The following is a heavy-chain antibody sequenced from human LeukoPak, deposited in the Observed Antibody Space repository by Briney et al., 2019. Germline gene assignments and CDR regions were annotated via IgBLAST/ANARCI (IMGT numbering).Heavy chain of an antibody. CDR1: GYTFTTYW. V-gene: IGHV5-51*01. D-gene: IGHD3-10*01. CDR2: IYPGDFDT. CDR3: ARGYGSGNYYLNG. J-gene: IGHJ1*01. Sequence: GESLKISCKASGYTFTTYWIGWARQMPGKGLEWMGIIYPGDFDTRYSPSFQGQVTISADKSISTAYLQWSSLKASDTAMYYCARGYGSGNYYLNGWGQGTLVTVSS.